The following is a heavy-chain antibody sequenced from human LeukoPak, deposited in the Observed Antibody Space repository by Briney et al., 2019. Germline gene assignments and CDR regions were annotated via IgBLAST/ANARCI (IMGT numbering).Heavy chain of an antibody. V-gene: IGHV3-9*01. Sequence: GGSLRLSCAASGFTFDNYAMHWVRQASGKGLEWVSGISWNSATIDYADSVKGRFTISRDNAKNSLYLQMNSLRAEDTALYYCVKEVILAGGHYYFAYWGQGTLVTVSS. CDR2: ISWNSATI. CDR3: VKEVILAGGHYYFAY. J-gene: IGHJ4*02. CDR1: GFTFDNYA. D-gene: IGHD3-3*02.